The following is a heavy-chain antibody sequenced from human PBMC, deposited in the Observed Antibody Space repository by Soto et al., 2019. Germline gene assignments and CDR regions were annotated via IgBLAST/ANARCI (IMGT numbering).Heavy chain of an antibody. V-gene: IGHV4-39*01. CDR3: ARRLGGIDAFDT. J-gene: IGHJ3*02. CDR1: GGSISSSSYY. Sequence: SETLSLTCTVSGGSISSSSYYWGWIRQPPGKGLEWIGSIYYSGSTYYNPSLKSRVTISVDTSKNQFSLKLSSVTATDTAVYYCARRLGGIDAFDTWGQGTMVTVSS. CDR2: IYYSGST. D-gene: IGHD1-26*01.